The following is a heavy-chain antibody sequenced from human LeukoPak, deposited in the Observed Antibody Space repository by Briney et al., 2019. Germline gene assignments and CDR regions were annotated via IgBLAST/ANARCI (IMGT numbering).Heavy chain of an antibody. CDR1: GFTLSTFG. CDR2: TSYDGNDT. D-gene: IGHD3-10*01. CDR3: AKDPYYYGSGSYVAD. V-gene: IGHV3-30*18. J-gene: IGHJ4*02. Sequence: GGSLRLSCAASGFTLSTFGMHRVRQAPGKGLEWVAVTSYDGNDTYYADSVRGRFTVSRDNSKNTLYLQVNSLRAEDTAVYYCAKDPYYYGSGSYVADWGQGTLVTVSS.